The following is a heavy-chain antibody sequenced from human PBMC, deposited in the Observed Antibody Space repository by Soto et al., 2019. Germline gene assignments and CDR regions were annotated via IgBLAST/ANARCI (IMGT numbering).Heavy chain of an antibody. CDR3: ARVPVGASGGIY. V-gene: IGHV1-3*01. CDR2: INAGNGNT. J-gene: IGHJ4*02. Sequence: ASVKVSCKASGYTFTIYAMHWVRQAPGQGLEWMGWINAGNGNTKYSQKFQDRVTITRDTSASTAYMELSSLRPEDTAVYYCARVPVGASGGIYWGQGTLVTVSS. D-gene: IGHD1-26*01. CDR1: GYTFTIYA.